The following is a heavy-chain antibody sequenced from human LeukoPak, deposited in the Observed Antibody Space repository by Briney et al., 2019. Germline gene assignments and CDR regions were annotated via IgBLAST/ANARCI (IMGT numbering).Heavy chain of an antibody. Sequence: GGSLRLSCAASGFTFDDYAMHWVRQAPGKGLEWVSLISWDGGSTYYADSVKGRFTISRDNSKNSLYLQMNSLRAEDTALYYCAKGVGVGSGSSSDYWGQGTLVTVSS. J-gene: IGHJ4*02. V-gene: IGHV3-43D*03. CDR1: GFTFDDYA. CDR3: AKGVGVGSGSSSDY. D-gene: IGHD1-26*01. CDR2: ISWDGGST.